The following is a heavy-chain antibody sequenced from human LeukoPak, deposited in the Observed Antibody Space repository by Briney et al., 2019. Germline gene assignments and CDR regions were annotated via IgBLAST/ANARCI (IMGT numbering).Heavy chain of an antibody. CDR1: GFTFSTYD. CDR2: ISRSGST. CDR3: AKGGYFDFEN. Sequence: GGSLRLSCAASGFTFSTYDMQWVRQAPGMGLEWVSGISRSGSTYYTDSVRCRFTISRDNSKNTLDLQMNSLRAEDTAVYYCAKGGYFDFENWGQGTMVTVSS. J-gene: IGHJ3*01. V-gene: IGHV3-23*01. D-gene: IGHD3-9*01.